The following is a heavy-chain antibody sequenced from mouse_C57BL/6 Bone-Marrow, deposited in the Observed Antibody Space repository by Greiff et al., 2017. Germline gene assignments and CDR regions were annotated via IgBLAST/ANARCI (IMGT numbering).Heavy chain of an antibody. CDR1: GFTFSSYA. Sequence: DVKLVESGGGLVKPGGSLKLSCAASGFTFSSYAMSWVRQTPEKRLEWVATISDGGSYTYYPDNVKGRFTISRDNAKNNLYLQMSHLKSEDTAMYYCAREILRRYFDVWGTGTTVTVSS. D-gene: IGHD1-1*01. V-gene: IGHV5-4*01. J-gene: IGHJ1*03. CDR2: ISDGGSYT. CDR3: AREILRRYFDV.